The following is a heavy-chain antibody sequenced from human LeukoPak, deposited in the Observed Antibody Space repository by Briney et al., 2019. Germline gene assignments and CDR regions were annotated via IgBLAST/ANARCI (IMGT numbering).Heavy chain of an antibody. Sequence: ASVKVSCKASGYTFTSYGISWVRQAPGQGLEWMGWISAYNGNTNYAQKLQGRVTMTTDTSTSTAYMELRSLRSDDTAVYYCARDVLLVAAPRWFDPWGQGTLVTVSS. D-gene: IGHD6-6*01. V-gene: IGHV1-18*01. CDR3: ARDVLLVAAPRWFDP. CDR2: ISAYNGNT. CDR1: GYTFTSYG. J-gene: IGHJ5*02.